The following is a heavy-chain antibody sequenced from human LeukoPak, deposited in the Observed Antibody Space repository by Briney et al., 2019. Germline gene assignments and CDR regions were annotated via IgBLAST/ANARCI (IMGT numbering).Heavy chain of an antibody. J-gene: IGHJ4*02. D-gene: IGHD3-22*01. Sequence: PSETLSLTFAVHGGALRGFYWTRIPQPPRKGPEWIGEINHSGSTNYNPSLKSRVTISVDTSKNQFSLKLSSVTAADTAVYYCARAGDCCGYSDYWAQGTLVTVSS. V-gene: IGHV4-34*01. CDR3: ARAGDCCGYSDY. CDR1: GGALRGFY. CDR2: INHSGST.